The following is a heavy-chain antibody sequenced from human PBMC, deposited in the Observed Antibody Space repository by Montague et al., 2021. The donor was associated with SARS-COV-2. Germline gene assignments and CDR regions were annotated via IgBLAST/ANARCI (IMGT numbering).Heavy chain of an antibody. CDR3: ARSPCSSTSCYAGWFDP. D-gene: IGHD2-2*01. J-gene: IGHJ5*02. Sequence: SETLSLTCAVSGYSISSSNWWGWIRQPPGKGLEWIGYIYYSGSIYYNPPLKSRVTMSVDTSKNQFSLKLSSMTAVDTAVYYCARSPCSSTSCYAGWFDPWGQGTLVTVSS. V-gene: IGHV4-28*05. CDR2: IYYSGSI. CDR1: GYSISSSNW.